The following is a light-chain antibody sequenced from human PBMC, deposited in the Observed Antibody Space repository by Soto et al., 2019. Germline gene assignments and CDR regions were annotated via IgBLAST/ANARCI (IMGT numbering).Light chain of an antibody. CDR1: TGSVTGTHY. CDR2: DTT. V-gene: IGLV7-46*01. CDR3: LLSYSGGRYVV. Sequence: QAVVIQEPALTVSPGGTVTLTCGSSTGSVTGTHYPYWFQQKPGQAPRTLIYDTTYRHSWTPARFSGSLLGGKGALTLSGAQPEDEADYYCLLSYSGGRYVVFGGGNQLTVL. J-gene: IGLJ2*01.